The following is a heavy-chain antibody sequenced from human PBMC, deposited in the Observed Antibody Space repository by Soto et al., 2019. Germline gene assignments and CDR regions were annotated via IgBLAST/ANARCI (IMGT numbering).Heavy chain of an antibody. CDR2: IIPIFGTA. J-gene: IGHJ6*02. V-gene: IGHV1-69*13. Sequence: GASVKVSCKASGGTFSSYAISWVRQAPGQGLEWMGGIIPIFGTANYAQKFQGRVTITADESTSTAYMELSSLRSEDTAVYYCAREGVLLWFGEQNEYYHYGMDVWGQGTTVTVSS. CDR1: GGTFSSYA. D-gene: IGHD3-10*01. CDR3: AREGVLLWFGEQNEYYHYGMDV.